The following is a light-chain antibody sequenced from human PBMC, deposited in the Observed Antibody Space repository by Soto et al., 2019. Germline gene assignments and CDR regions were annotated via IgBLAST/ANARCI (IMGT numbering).Light chain of an antibody. CDR2: GAS. Sequence: IVMTQSPATLSVAPVERATLSCRASQSVSSNLAWYQQKPGQAPRLLLYGASTRATGIPARFSGSGSGTEFTLTISSLQSEDFAVYYWQQYNNWPPYTLGQGTKLEI. CDR1: QSVSSN. J-gene: IGKJ2*01. CDR3: QQYNNWPPYT. V-gene: IGKV3-15*01.